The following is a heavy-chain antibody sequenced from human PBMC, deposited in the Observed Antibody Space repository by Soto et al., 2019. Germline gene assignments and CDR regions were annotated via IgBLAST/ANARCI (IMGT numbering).Heavy chain of an antibody. Sequence: GGSLRLSCAASGFTFSSYGMHWVRQAPGRGLEWVAVIWYDGSNKYYADSVKGRFTISRDNSKNTLYLQMNSLRAEDTAVYYCARDRNLIVVVPAEPAPNWFDP. CDR3: ARDRNLIVVVPAEPAPNWFDP. J-gene: IGHJ5*02. D-gene: IGHD2-2*01. CDR2: IWYDGSNK. V-gene: IGHV3-33*01. CDR1: GFTFSSYG.